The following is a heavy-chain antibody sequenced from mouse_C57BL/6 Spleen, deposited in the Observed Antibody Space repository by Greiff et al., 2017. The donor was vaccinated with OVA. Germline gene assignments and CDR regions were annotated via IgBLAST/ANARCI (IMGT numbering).Heavy chain of an antibody. CDR3: ARDYYGSHYWYFDV. CDR2: IYPGDGDT. V-gene: IGHV1-82*01. Sequence: VKLMESGPELVKPGASVKISCKASGYAFSSSWMNWVKQRPGKGLEWIGRIYPGDGDTNYNGKFKGKATLTADKSSSTAYMQLSSLTSEDSAVYFCARDYYGSHYWYFDVWGTGTTVTVSS. CDR1: GYAFSSSW. D-gene: IGHD1-1*01. J-gene: IGHJ1*03.